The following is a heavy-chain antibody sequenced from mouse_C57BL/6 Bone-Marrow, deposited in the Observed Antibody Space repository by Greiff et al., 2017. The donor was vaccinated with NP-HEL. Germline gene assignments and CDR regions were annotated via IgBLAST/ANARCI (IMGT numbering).Heavy chain of an antibody. D-gene: IGHD1-1*01. CDR2: ISSGGSYT. V-gene: IGHV5-6*01. J-gene: IGHJ4*01. CDR1: GFTFSSYG. Sequence: EVQGVESGGDLVKPGGSLKLSCAASGFTFSSYGMSWVRQTPDKRLEWVATISSGGSYTYYPDSVKGRFTISRDNAKNTLYLQMSSLKSEDTAMYYCARHYYYGSRKGNAMDYWGQGTSVTVSS. CDR3: ARHYYYGSRKGNAMDY.